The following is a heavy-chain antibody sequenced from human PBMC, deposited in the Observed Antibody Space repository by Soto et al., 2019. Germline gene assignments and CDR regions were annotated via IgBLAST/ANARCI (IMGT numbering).Heavy chain of an antibody. Sequence: QVTLKESGPVLVKPTETLTLTCTVSGFSLSNARMGVSWIRQPPGKALEWLAHIFSNDEKSYRTSLKSRLTISKDTAKSQVVLTMTNMDPVDTATYYCARTRGYYYYYYMDVWGKGTTVTVSS. V-gene: IGHV2-26*01. CDR2: IFSNDEK. CDR1: GFSLSNARMG. D-gene: IGHD3-10*01. CDR3: ARTRGYYYYYYMDV. J-gene: IGHJ6*03.